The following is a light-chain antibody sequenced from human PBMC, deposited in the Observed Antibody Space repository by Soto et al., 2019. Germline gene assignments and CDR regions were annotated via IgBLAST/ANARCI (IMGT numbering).Light chain of an antibody. V-gene: IGKV3-20*01. Sequence: IVLTQSPGTLSLSPGESAALSCRASQSVDNYVAWYQQRPGQSPSLLLYASSRRAPGIPDRFSGSGSGTDFTLTISRLEPEDFAIYYCQQFVNSPCFGQGTKLEI. CDR3: QQFVNSPC. CDR2: ASS. J-gene: IGKJ2*03. CDR1: QSVDNY.